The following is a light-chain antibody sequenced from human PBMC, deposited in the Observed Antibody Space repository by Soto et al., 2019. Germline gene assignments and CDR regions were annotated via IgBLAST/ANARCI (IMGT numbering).Light chain of an antibody. CDR3: SSYTTRNTLI. J-gene: IGLJ2*01. CDR2: EIN. Sequence: QSALTQPASVSGSPEQSITISCSGTSSDVGNYDHVSWYQQHPGKAPKLIILEINNRPSGISTHFSGSRSGSTASLTISRLQADDEAYYYCSSYTTRNTLIFGGGTKLTVL. CDR1: SSDVGNYDH. V-gene: IGLV2-14*01.